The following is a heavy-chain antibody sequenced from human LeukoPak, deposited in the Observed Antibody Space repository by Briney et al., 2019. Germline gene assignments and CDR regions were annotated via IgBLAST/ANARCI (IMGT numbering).Heavy chain of an antibody. CDR1: GYTFTSYD. CDR3: ARGGSRVIGSDDVDY. D-gene: IGHD1-1*01. V-gene: IGHV1-8*01. J-gene: IGHJ4*02. Sequence: GASVKVSCKASGYTFTSYDINWVRQATGQGLEWMGWMNPNSGNTGYAQKFQGRVTMTRDTSISTAYMELSRLRSDNTAVYYCARGGSRVIGSDDVDYWGQGTLVTVSS. CDR2: MNPNSGNT.